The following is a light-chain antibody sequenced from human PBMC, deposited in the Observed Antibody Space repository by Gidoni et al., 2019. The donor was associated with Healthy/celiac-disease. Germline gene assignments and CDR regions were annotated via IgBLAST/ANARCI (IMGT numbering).Light chain of an antibody. CDR3: QQRSNWQLT. CDR2: DAS. V-gene: IGKV3-11*01. J-gene: IGKJ4*01. Sequence: EIVLTQSPATLSLSPGERATLSCRASQSVSRYLAWYQQKPGQTPRLLIYDASNRATGIPARFSGSGSGTDFTLTISSLEPEDCAVYYCQQRSNWQLTFGGGTKVEIK. CDR1: QSVSRY.